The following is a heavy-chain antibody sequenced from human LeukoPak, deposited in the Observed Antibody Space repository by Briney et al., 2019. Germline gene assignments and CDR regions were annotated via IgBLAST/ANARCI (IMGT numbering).Heavy chain of an antibody. V-gene: IGHV3-23*01. J-gene: IGHJ4*02. Sequence: GSLRLSCAGSGFSFTSDAINGVCQAPGKGLEWVSGISGSGGRTYYADSAKGRFTISRDNSKKTLYLQMNSLRAEDTAVYFCEALRFGVVITISDVDFWGQGTLVTASS. D-gene: IGHD3-3*01. CDR1: GFSFTSDA. CDR2: ISGSGGRT. CDR3: EALRFGVVITISDVDF.